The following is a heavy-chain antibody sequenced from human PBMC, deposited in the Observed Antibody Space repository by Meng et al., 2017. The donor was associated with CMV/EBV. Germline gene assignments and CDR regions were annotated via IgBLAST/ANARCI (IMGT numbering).Heavy chain of an antibody. CDR1: GFTFRSYG. J-gene: IGHJ4*02. V-gene: IGHV3-30*02. CDR3: AKDDPVFHY. Sequence: QGYLVGSGGCVFPPGGSLRLSCGAFGFTFRSYGMHWVRQAPGKGPEWVAFIRNDESDKYYGDSVKGRFTISRDTSKNTVDLQMNSLRTEDTAVYYCAKDDPVFHYWGQGTLVTVSS. CDR2: IRNDESDK.